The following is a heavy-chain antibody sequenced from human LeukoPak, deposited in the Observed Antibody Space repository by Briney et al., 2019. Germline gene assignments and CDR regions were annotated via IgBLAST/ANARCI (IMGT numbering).Heavy chain of an antibody. D-gene: IGHD5-24*01. J-gene: IGHJ4*02. V-gene: IGHV3-66*01. CDR2: IYLDGRA. CDR1: GFAVSSKY. Sequence: AGGSLRLSRAASGFAVSSKYMNWGRQAPGKGLEWVTVIYLDGRADYADSVKGRLTISSDNSKNTVYLQMNSLKDEDTAVYCCARDAETSLANWGQGTLVTVSP. CDR3: ARDAETSLAN.